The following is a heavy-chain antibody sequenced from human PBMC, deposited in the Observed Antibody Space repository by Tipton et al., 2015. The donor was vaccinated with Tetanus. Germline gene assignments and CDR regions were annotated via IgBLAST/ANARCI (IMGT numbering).Heavy chain of an antibody. Sequence: SLRLSCAVSGFTFSSSWMSWVRQVPGKGLEWVANINGGGNEKYYVDSVKGRFTISRDNAKNSLFLQIDNLRAEDTAIYYCASGSALDYWGQGTLVTVSS. CDR1: GFTFSSSW. CDR3: ASGSALDY. V-gene: IGHV3-7*01. J-gene: IGHJ4*02. D-gene: IGHD6-25*01. CDR2: INGGGNEK.